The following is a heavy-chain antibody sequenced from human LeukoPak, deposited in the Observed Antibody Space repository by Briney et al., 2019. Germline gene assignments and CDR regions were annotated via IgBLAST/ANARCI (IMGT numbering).Heavy chain of an antibody. Sequence: GGSLRLSCAASGVTFSSYSMHWVRQAPGKGLVWVSRTNSDGSSTSYADSVKGRFTISRDNAKNTLYLQMNSLRAEDTAVYYCARDLFPLGYCSSTSCAAYYYYGMDVWGQGTTITVSS. J-gene: IGHJ6*02. CDR2: TNSDGSST. D-gene: IGHD2-2*01. CDR1: GVTFSSYS. V-gene: IGHV3-74*01. CDR3: ARDLFPLGYCSSTSCAAYYYYGMDV.